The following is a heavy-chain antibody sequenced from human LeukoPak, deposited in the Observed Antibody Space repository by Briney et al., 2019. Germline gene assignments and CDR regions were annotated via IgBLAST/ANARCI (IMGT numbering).Heavy chain of an antibody. CDR1: GFTFSSYA. CDR3: AKWLGRQPRGFDY. J-gene: IGHJ4*02. V-gene: IGHV3-23*01. Sequence: GGSLRLSCAASGFTFSSYAMSCVRQAPGKGLEWVSAISGSGGSTYYADSVKGRFTISRDNSKNTLYLQMNSLRAEDTAVYYCAKWLGRQPRGFDYWGQGTLVTVSS. CDR2: ISGSGGST. D-gene: IGHD1-14*01.